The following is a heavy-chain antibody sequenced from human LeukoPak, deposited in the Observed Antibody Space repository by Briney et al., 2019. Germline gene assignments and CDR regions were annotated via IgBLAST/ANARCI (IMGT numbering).Heavy chain of an antibody. CDR3: ATQNFDY. Sequence: GSLRLFFGASGFTLRSYAIRWVRQASGKSLEWVSVMTGSSGSTYYADSVKGRFTISRDNAKNTLSLQMNSLRAEDMAVYYCATQNFDYWGQGTLVTVSS. V-gene: IGHV3-23*01. CDR2: MTGSSGST. CDR1: GFTLRSYA. J-gene: IGHJ4*02.